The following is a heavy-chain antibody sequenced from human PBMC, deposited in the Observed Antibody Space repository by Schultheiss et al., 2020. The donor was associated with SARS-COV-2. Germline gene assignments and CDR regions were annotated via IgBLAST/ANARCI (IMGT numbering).Heavy chain of an antibody. CDR3: ARDRGGWEPEYLTG. CDR1: GFTFSDYY. J-gene: IGHJ4*02. Sequence: GGSLRLSCAASGFTFSDYYMSWIRQAPGKGLEWVSYISSSSSYIYYADSVKGRFTISRDNAKNSLYLQMNSLRAEDTAVYYCARDRGGWEPEYLTGWGQGTLVTVSS. V-gene: IGHV3-11*06. D-gene: IGHD1-26*01. CDR2: ISSSSSYI.